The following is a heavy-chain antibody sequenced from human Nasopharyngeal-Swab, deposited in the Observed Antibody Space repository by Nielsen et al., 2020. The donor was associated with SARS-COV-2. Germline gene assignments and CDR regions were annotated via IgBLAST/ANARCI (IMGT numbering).Heavy chain of an antibody. CDR2: IWYDGSNK. Sequence: GGSLRLSCAASGFTFSSYGMHWVRQAPGKGLEWVAVIWYDGSNKYYADSVKGRFTISRDSSKNTLYLQMNSLRAEDTAVYYCARELAAAGTGGNWGQGTLVTVSS. CDR3: ARELAAAGTGGN. D-gene: IGHD6-13*01. CDR1: GFTFSSYG. J-gene: IGHJ4*02. V-gene: IGHV3-33*01.